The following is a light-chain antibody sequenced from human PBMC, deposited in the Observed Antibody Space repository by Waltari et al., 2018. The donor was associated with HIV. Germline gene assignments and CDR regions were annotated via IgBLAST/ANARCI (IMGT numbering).Light chain of an antibody. CDR1: NSSAGSYNY. Sequence: QSALAQPASVSGSPGQSITISCTGTNSSAGSYNYLPWYQHHPGKAPKLMIYEVTSRPSGVSNRFSGSKSGNTASLTISGLQAEDEADYYCSSFTASGTQVFGGGTKLTVL. V-gene: IGLV2-14*01. CDR3: SSFTASGTQV. J-gene: IGLJ3*02. CDR2: EVT.